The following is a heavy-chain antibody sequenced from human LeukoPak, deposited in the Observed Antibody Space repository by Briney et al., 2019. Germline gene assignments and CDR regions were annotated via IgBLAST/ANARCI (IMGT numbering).Heavy chain of an antibody. V-gene: IGHV5-51*01. Sequence: GESLKISCKHSEYSFPNYCIGWVRPMPGKGLEWMGIIYPGDSDTRYSPSFQGQVTISADKSISTAYLQWSSLNASDTAMYYCARGGGYCSSTSCYDNWFDPWGQGTLVTVSS. D-gene: IGHD2-2*01. CDR3: ARGGGYCSSTSCYDNWFDP. CDR2: IYPGDSDT. CDR1: EYSFPNYC. J-gene: IGHJ5*02.